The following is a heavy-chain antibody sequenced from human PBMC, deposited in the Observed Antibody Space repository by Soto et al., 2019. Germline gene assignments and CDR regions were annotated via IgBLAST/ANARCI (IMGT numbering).Heavy chain of an antibody. Sequence: EVQLVESGGGLVQPGRSLRLSCAASGFNFDDYAMHWVRQAPGKGLEWVAGISWDSISIGHADSVRGRFTVSRDNAKNSLYLQMDSLRPEDAALYYCVKDMSSSWTRAHFDYWGQGNLVTVSS. J-gene: IGHJ4*02. D-gene: IGHD6-13*01. CDR1: GFNFDDYA. CDR3: VKDMSSSWTRAHFDY. V-gene: IGHV3-9*01. CDR2: ISWDSISI.